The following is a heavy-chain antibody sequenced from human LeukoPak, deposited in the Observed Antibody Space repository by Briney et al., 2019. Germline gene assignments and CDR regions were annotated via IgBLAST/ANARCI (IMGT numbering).Heavy chain of an antibody. D-gene: IGHD3-10*01. V-gene: IGHV4-39*07. CDR1: GGSISSSSYY. Sequence: PSETLSLTCTVSGGSISSSSYYWGWIRQPPGKGLEWIGSIYYSGSTYYNPSLKSRVTISVDTSKNQFSLKLSSVTAADTAVYYCARDTPNYGSGRPRPGGVDYWGQGTLVTVSS. J-gene: IGHJ4*02. CDR3: ARDTPNYGSGRPRPGGVDY. CDR2: IYYSGST.